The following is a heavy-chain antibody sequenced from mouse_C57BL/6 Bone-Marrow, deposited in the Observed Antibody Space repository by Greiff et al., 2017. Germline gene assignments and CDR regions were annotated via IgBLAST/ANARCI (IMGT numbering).Heavy chain of an antibody. Sequence: EVQGVESGGGLVQPGGSLSLSCAASGFTFTDYYMSWVRQPPGTALEWLGFIRNKANGYTTEYSASVKGRFTISRANTTSILYLQMNALRAEGSATYYDARYKPEFITTVVADGYFDVWGTGTTVTVSS. CDR2: IRNKANGYTT. CDR1: GFTFTDYY. CDR3: ARYKPEFITTVVADGYFDV. D-gene: IGHD1-1*01. V-gene: IGHV7-3*01. J-gene: IGHJ1*03.